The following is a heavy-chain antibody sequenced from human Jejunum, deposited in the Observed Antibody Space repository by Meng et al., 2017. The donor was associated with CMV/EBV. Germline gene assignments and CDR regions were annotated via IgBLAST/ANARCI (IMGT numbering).Heavy chain of an antibody. Sequence: ACATSGLSLSPFWMSWCRQAPGKGLEWVAHIKQDGSAKYYVDSVRGRFTISRDNTENSLFLQMNTLRVEDTAVYYCATTSGSSYWGQGALVTVSS. D-gene: IGHD6-6*01. CDR2: IKQDGSAK. CDR3: ATTSGSSY. J-gene: IGHJ4*02. V-gene: IGHV3-7*01. CDR1: GLSLSPFW.